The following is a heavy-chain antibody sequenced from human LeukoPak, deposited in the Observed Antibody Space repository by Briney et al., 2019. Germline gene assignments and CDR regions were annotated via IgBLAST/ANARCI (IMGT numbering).Heavy chain of an antibody. CDR1: GGSISSSSYY. Sequence: ASETLSLTCTVSGGSISSSSYYWGWIRQPPGKGLEWIGSIYYSGSTYYNPSLKSRVTISVDTSKNQFSLKLSSVTAADTAVYYCARQADSSSSDFDYWGQGTLVTVSS. J-gene: IGHJ4*02. CDR3: ARQADSSSSDFDY. D-gene: IGHD6-6*01. V-gene: IGHV4-39*01. CDR2: IYYSGST.